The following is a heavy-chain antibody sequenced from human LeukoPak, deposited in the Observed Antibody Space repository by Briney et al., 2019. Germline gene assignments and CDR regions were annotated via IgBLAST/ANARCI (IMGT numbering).Heavy chain of an antibody. Sequence: KPSENPSLNCNVPGGSISSSSYYWGWIRPPPGEGLEWVGSIYYSGSTYYNPSLKSRVTISVDTSKNQFSLKLSSVTAADTAVYYCARHSRGEGTPSDYWGQGTLVTVSS. CDR2: IYYSGST. CDR1: GGSISSSSYY. CDR3: ARHSRGEGTPSDY. J-gene: IGHJ4*02. D-gene: IGHD3-10*01. V-gene: IGHV4-39*01.